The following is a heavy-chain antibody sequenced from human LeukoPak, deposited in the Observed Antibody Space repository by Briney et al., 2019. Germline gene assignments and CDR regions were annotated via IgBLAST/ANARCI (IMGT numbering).Heavy chain of an antibody. CDR2: IISGGNTI. V-gene: IGHV3-48*03. Sequence: PAESLTLSCAVSGFTFSSDEMNCVSQAPAKGLEWGSCIISGGNTIYYAASVKGRFTISRHNAKQPLYLQMNTLTAEDTAVYYSARGERYCYDINGCHWEFWGQGTLVTVSS. J-gene: IGHJ4*02. CDR1: GFTFSSDE. CDR3: ARGERYCYDINGCHWEF. D-gene: IGHD3-22*01.